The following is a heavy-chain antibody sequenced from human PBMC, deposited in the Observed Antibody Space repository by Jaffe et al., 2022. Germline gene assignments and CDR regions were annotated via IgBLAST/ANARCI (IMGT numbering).Heavy chain of an antibody. CDR2: TYYRSKWFT. CDR1: GDSVSSNSVG. Sequence: QVQLQQSGPGLVKPSQTLSLTCAIAGDSVSSNSVGWNWIRQSPSRGLEWLGRTYYRSKWFTGYAESVKSRITINADTSKNQFSLQLNFVTPEDSAVYYCARDQVAGRSWGNWFDPWGQGTLVSVSS. CDR3: ARDQVAGRSWGNWFDP. D-gene: IGHD3-16*01. V-gene: IGHV6-1*01. J-gene: IGHJ5*02.